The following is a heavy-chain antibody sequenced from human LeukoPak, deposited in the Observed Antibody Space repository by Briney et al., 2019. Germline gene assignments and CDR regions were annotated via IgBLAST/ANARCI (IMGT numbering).Heavy chain of an antibody. V-gene: IGHV3-7*01. Sequence: PGGSLRLSCAASGFTFSSYWMSWVRQAPGKGLEWVANIKQDGSEKYYVDSVKGRFTISRDNAKNSLYLQMNSLRAEDTAVYYCARGPYCSSTSCQRAFDIWGQGTMVTVSS. CDR3: ARGPYCSSTSCQRAFDI. J-gene: IGHJ3*02. D-gene: IGHD2-2*01. CDR2: IKQDGSEK. CDR1: GFTFSSYW.